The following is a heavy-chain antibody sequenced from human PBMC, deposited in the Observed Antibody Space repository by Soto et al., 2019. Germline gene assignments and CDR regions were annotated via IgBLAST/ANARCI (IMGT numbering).Heavy chain of an antibody. J-gene: IGHJ4*02. D-gene: IGHD2-15*01. CDR1: DGSISSYY. Sequence: TSETLSLTCTVSDGSISSYYWSWIRQPPGKGLEWIGYIYYSGSTNYNPSLKSRVTISVDTSKNQFSLKLSSVTAADTAVYYCARGARYLVGAAYYFDYWGQGTLVTVSS. CDR3: ARGARYLVGAAYYFDY. CDR2: IYYSGST. V-gene: IGHV4-59*01.